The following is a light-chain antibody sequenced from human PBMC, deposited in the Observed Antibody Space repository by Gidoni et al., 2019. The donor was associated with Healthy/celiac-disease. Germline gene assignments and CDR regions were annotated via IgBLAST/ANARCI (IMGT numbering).Light chain of an antibody. J-gene: IGKJ4*01. V-gene: IGKV4-1*01. CDR3: QQYYSTPLT. Sequence: DLVMTHSPDSLALSLGERATINCKSSQSVLYSSNNKNYLAWYQQKPGQPPKLLIYWASTRESGVPDRFSGSGSGTDFTLTISSLQAEDVAVYYCQQYYSTPLTFGGGTKVEIK. CDR2: WAS. CDR1: QSVLYSSNNKNY.